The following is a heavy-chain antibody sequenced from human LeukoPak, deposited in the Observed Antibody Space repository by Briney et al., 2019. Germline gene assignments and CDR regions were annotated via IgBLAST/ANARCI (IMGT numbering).Heavy chain of an antibody. V-gene: IGHV3-7*01. J-gene: IGHJ1*01. CDR3: ATYSSSNGREFQY. Sequence: GGTLRLSCEGSGFTFSNYWMSWVRQAPGKGLEWVANIQQHGSETYYGDSVKGRFTISRDNAKNSLYLQMNSLRAEDTAVYYCATYSSSNGREFQYWGQGTLVTVSS. CDR1: GFTFSNYW. D-gene: IGHD2-2*01. CDR2: IQQHGSET.